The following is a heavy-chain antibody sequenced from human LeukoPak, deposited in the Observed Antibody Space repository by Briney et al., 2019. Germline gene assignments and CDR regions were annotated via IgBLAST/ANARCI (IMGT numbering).Heavy chain of an antibody. CDR3: GRGHWGLDY. Sequence: PGGSLRLSGAASGFTFSDSYMTWIRQAPGKGREWVSYISNSGSSIYYADSVNGRFTTSRDNAKSSLYLQMNSPRAEDTAVYYCGRGHWGLDYWGQGALVTVSS. D-gene: IGHD7-27*01. J-gene: IGHJ4*02. CDR1: GFTFSDSY. V-gene: IGHV3-11*04. CDR2: ISNSGSSI.